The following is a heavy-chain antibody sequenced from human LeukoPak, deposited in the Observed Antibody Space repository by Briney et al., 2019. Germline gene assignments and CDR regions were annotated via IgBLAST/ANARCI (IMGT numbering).Heavy chain of an antibody. D-gene: IGHD5-18*01. Sequence: GGSLRLSCAASGFTFSSYGMYWVRQAPGKGLEWVAFIRYDGTNKYYADSVKGRFTISRDNSKNTLYLQMNSLRAEDTAVYHCAKDRHGYRYGCPGYWGQGTLVTVSS. CDR2: IRYDGTNK. CDR1: GFTFSSYG. CDR3: AKDRHGYRYGCPGY. J-gene: IGHJ4*02. V-gene: IGHV3-30*02.